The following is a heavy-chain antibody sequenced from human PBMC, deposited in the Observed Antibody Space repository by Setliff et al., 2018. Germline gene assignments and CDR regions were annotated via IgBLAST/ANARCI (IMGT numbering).Heavy chain of an antibody. V-gene: IGHV4-39*07. Sequence: SETLSLTCTVSGGSISTTDYYWGWIRQPPGKGLEWIGTIYYSGSTYYNPSLKSRVTISVDTSKNQFSLKLSSVTAADTAVYYCASVPWDYIWGSYRYTGGYYFDYWGQGTLVTVSS. CDR1: GGSISTTDYY. D-gene: IGHD3-16*02. J-gene: IGHJ4*02. CDR2: IYYSGST. CDR3: ASVPWDYIWGSYRYTGGYYFDY.